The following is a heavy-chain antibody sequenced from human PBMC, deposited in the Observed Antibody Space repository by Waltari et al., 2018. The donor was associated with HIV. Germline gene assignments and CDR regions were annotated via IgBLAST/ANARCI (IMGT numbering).Heavy chain of an antibody. D-gene: IGHD1-1*01. CDR3: ARDLSWNQADY. Sequence: EVQLVESGGGLVQPGGSLRLSCAASGFAFRNYWMHWVRQEPGKGLVWLARIDPDATGITYADSVKGRFSISRDDSKNTVYLQMNNLRAEDTALYYCARDLSWNQADYWGQGALVTVSS. J-gene: IGHJ4*02. CDR1: GFAFRNYW. V-gene: IGHV3-74*01. CDR2: IDPDATGI.